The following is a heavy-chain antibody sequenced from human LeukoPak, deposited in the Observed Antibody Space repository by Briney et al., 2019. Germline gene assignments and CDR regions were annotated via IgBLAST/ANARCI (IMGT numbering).Heavy chain of an antibody. CDR3: ARGYSRAFDI. J-gene: IGHJ3*02. D-gene: IGHD2-21*01. Sequence: PGGSLRLSCAASRFTFSSYAMSWVRQAPGKGLEWVSTISVSDGSTYYADSVKGRFTISRDNSKNTLYLQMNSLRAEDTAVYYCARGYSRAFDIWGQGTMVTVSS. V-gene: IGHV3-23*01. CDR1: RFTFSSYA. CDR2: ISVSDGST.